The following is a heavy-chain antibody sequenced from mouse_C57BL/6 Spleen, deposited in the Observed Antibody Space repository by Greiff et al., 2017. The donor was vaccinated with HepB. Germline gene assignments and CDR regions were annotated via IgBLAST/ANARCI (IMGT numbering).Heavy chain of an antibody. CDR1: GYTFTDYE. V-gene: IGHV1-15*01. Sequence: QVQLQQSGAELVRPGASVTLSCKASGYTFTDYEMHWVKQTPVHGLEWIGAIDPETGGTAYNQKFKGKAILTADKSSSTAYMELRSLTSEDSAVYYCTRSGYSAYWYFDVWGTGTTVTVSS. CDR2: IDPETGGT. D-gene: IGHD3-1*01. CDR3: TRSGYSAYWYFDV. J-gene: IGHJ1*03.